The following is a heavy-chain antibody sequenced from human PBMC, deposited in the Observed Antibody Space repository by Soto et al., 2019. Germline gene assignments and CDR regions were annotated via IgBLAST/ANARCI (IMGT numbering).Heavy chain of an antibody. J-gene: IGHJ3*02. CDR1: GGSFSGNY. CDR2: INHSGST. D-gene: IGHD6-13*01. Sequence: QVQLQQWGAGLLKPSETLSLTCAVYGGSFSGNYWSWIRQPPGKGLEWIGEINHSGSTNYNPSLKSRVTISVDTSKNQFSLKLSSVTAADTAVYYCARETGVWAFDIWGQGTMVTVSS. V-gene: IGHV4-34*01. CDR3: ARETGVWAFDI.